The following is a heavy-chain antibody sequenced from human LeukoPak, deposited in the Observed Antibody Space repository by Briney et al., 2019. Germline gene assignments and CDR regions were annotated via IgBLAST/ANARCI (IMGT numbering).Heavy chain of an antibody. CDR1: GFTFSCYI. J-gene: IGHJ4*02. V-gene: IGHV3-48*04. Sequence: PGGSLRLSCAASGFTFSCYIMNWVRQAPGKGLEWVSFSGTSGNTIYYADSVKGRFTVSRDNAKNSLYLQMNSLRAEDTAVYYCARDQWLDYWGQGTLVTVSS. CDR3: ARDQWLDY. CDR2: SGTSGNTI. D-gene: IGHD6-19*01.